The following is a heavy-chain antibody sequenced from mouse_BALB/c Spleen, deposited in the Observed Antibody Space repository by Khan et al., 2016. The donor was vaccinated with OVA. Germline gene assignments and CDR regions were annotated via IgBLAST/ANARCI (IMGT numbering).Heavy chain of an antibody. CDR2: ILYSGST. J-gene: IGHJ3*01. Sequence: EVQLQESGPSLVKPSQTLSLTCSVTGDSITSGYWCWIRKFPGNELEYMGYILYSGSTSYNPSLKSRISITRHTSQNQYYLQLKSVTTEDTATYYCARSTYRDAFAYWGQGTLVTVSA. CDR3: ARSTYRDAFAY. CDR1: GDSITSGY. D-gene: IGHD2-14*01. V-gene: IGHV3-8*02.